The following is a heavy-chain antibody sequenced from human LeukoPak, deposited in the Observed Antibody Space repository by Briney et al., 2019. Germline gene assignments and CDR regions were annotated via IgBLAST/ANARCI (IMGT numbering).Heavy chain of an antibody. CDR2: IIPIFGTA. CDR1: GYTFTSYG. Sequence: ASVKVSCKASGYTFTSYGISWVRQAPGRGLEWMGGIIPIFGTANYAQKFQGRVTITADESTSTAYMELSSLRSEDTAVYYCAREGGHWNYVFDYWGQGTLVTVSS. J-gene: IGHJ4*02. V-gene: IGHV1-69*13. CDR3: AREGGHWNYVFDY. D-gene: IGHD1-7*01.